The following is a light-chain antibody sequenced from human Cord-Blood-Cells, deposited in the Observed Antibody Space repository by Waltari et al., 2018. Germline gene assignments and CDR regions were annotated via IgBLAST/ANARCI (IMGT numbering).Light chain of an antibody. V-gene: IGKV3-20*01. CDR2: GAS. CDR1: QSVSSSY. Sequence: EIVLTQSPGTLSLSPGERATLSCRASQSVSSSYLAWYQQKPGQAPRLLIYGASSRATGIPDRLSGSGSGTDFTLIISRLEPEDYAVYYCQQYGSSPPYSFGQGTKLEIK. CDR3: QQYGSSPPYS. J-gene: IGKJ2*03.